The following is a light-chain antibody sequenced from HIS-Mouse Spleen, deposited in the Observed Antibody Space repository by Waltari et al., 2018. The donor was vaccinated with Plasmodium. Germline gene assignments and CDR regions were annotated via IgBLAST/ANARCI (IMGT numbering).Light chain of an antibody. CDR1: QCISSY. CDR3: QQYYSTPYT. CDR2: WAS. J-gene: IGKJ2*01. V-gene: IGKV1-8*01. Sequence: AIRMTQSPSSLSASTGDRVTITCRASQCISSYLAWYQQKPGKAPKLLIYWASTRESGVPDRFSGSGSGTDFTLTISSLQAEDVAVYYCQQYYSTPYTFGQGTKLEIK.